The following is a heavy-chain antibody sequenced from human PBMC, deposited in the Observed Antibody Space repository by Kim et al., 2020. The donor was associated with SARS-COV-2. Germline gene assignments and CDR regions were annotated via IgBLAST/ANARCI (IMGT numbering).Heavy chain of an antibody. V-gene: IGHV3-64*01. Sequence: GGSLRLSCAASGFTFSSYAMHWVRQAPGKGLEYVSAISSNGGSTYYANSVKGRFTISRDNSKNTLYLQMGSLRAEDMAVYYCARSTVVTPVWSYYYGMDVWGQGTTVTVSS. J-gene: IGHJ6*02. CDR2: ISSNGGST. CDR1: GFTFSSYA. CDR3: ARSTVVTPVWSYYYGMDV. D-gene: IGHD4-17*01.